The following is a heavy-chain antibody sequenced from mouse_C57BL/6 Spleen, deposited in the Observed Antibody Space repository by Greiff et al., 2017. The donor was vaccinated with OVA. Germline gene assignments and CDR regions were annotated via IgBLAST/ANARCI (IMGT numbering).Heavy chain of an antibody. Sequence: EVQLVESGGGLVQPKGSLKLSCAASGFSFNTYAMNWVRQAPGKGLDWVARIRSKSNNYATYYADSVKDRFTISRDDSESMLYLQMNNLKTEDTAMYYCVRHGGANWYFDVWGTGTTVTVSS. CDR1: GFSFNTYA. D-gene: IGHD3-1*01. J-gene: IGHJ1*03. CDR2: IRSKSNNYAT. V-gene: IGHV10-1*01. CDR3: VRHGGANWYFDV.